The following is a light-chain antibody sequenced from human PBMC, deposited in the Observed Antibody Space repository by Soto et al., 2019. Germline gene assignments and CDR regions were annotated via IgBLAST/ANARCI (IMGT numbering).Light chain of an antibody. CDR2: RNN. Sequence: QAVLTQPPSASGTPGQRVNISCSGSSSNIGSNYVYWYRQFPGTAPKLLIQRNNQRPSGVPARFSGSKSGTSASLAISGLRSEDEADYYCQSYDNSLRGWVFGGGTQLTVL. CDR1: SSNIGSNY. V-gene: IGLV1-47*01. CDR3: QSYDNSLRGWV. J-gene: IGLJ7*01.